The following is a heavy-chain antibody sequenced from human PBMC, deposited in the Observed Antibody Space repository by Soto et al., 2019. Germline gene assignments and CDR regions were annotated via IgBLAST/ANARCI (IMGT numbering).Heavy chain of an antibody. V-gene: IGHV1-46*01. CDR2: INPSGGST. Sequence: ASVKVSCKASGYTFTSYYMHWVRQAPGQGLEWMGIINPSGGSTSYAQKFRGRVTMTRDTSTSTVYMELSSLRSEDTAVYYCARDYDSSGFNPRGTTFDYWGQGTLVTVSS. D-gene: IGHD3-22*01. CDR1: GYTFTSYY. CDR3: ARDYDSSGFNPRGTTFDY. J-gene: IGHJ4*02.